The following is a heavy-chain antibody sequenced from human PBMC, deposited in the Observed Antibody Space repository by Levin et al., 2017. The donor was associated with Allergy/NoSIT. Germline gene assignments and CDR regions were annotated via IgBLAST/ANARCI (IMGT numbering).Heavy chain of an antibody. CDR1: GYTFTSHW. CDR3: ARHGKTSLRFDAFDI. CDR2: IYPSDSDT. V-gene: IGHV5-51*01. J-gene: IGHJ3*02. Sequence: KVSCKGSGYTFTSHWIGWVRQMPGKGLEWMGIIYPSDSDTRYSPSFQGQVTISADKSISTAYLQRSSLKASDTAIYYCARHGKTSLRFDAFDIWGQGTMVTVSS.